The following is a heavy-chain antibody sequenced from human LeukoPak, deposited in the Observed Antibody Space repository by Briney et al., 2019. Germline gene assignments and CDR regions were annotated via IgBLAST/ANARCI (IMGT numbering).Heavy chain of an antibody. CDR2: ISAYNGDT. CDR3: ARDPTNTSGRYARFDY. D-gene: IGHD6-19*01. J-gene: IGHJ4*02. V-gene: IGHV1-18*01. Sequence: GASVKVSCKASGFTFTRYGITWVRQAPGQGLEWMGWISAYNGDTNYAQRLQGRVTMTRDTSTSTVYMELRSLSSDDTAVYYCARDPTNTSGRYARFDYWGQGTLVTVSS. CDR1: GFTFTRYG.